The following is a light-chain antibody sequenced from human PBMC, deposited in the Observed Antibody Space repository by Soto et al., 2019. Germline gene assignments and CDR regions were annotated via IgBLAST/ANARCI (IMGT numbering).Light chain of an antibody. CDR1: SSDVGSYNL. CDR3: CSYAGSSTFLYV. J-gene: IGLJ1*01. CDR2: EGS. V-gene: IGLV2-23*03. Sequence: QSALTQPASVPGSPGQSITISCTGTSSDVGSYNLVSWYQQHPGKAPKLMIYEGSKRPSGVSNRFSGSKSGNTASLTISGLQAEDEADYYCCSYAGSSTFLYVFGTGTKVTVL.